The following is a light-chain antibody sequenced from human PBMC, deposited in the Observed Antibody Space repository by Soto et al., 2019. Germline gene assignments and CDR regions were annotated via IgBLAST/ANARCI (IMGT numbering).Light chain of an antibody. Sequence: EIVLTQSPGTLSLSPGERATLSCRASQSVGNNNLAWYQQKPGQAPRFLIYDASSRATGIPDRFSGSGSGTDFTLTISRLEPEDVAVYYCQQYGSTPLTFGGGTKVEIK. J-gene: IGKJ4*01. CDR1: QSVGNNN. V-gene: IGKV3-20*01. CDR3: QQYGSTPLT. CDR2: DAS.